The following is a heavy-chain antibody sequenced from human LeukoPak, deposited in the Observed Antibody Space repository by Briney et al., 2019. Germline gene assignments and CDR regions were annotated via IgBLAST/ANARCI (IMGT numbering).Heavy chain of an antibody. CDR1: GYTFTSYG. V-gene: IGHV1-18*01. J-gene: IGHJ4*02. CDR2: ISAYNGNT. D-gene: IGHD6-19*01. CDR3: ARDDSWQIAVAGTFDY. Sequence: ASVKVSCKASGYTFTSYGISWVRQAPGQGLEWMGWISAYNGNTNYAQKLQGRVTMTTDTSTSTAYMELRSLRSDDTAVYYCARDDSWQIAVAGTFDYWGQGTLVTVCS.